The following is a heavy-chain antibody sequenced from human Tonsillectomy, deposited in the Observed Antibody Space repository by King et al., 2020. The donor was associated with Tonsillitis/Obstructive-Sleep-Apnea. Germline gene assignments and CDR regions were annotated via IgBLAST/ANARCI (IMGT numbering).Heavy chain of an antibody. Sequence: QLQESGPGLVKPSETLSLTCTVSRGSVSTYYWSWIRQPPGKGLEWIGYVSNSGSANYNPSLKSRVTLSIDTSKNQFSLRLRSVTAAATAVYYCAKGRVPAARYFDYWGQGTLVTVSS. CDR3: AKGRVPAARYFDY. D-gene: IGHD2-2*01. CDR1: RGSVSTYY. V-gene: IGHV4-59*02. CDR2: VSNSGSA. J-gene: IGHJ4*02.